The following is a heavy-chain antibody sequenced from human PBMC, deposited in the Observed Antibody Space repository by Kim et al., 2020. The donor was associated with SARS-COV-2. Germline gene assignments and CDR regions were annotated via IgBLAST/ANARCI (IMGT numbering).Heavy chain of an antibody. CDR1: GGSISSGGYY. CDR3: AREAGDYVDY. CDR2: IYYSGST. V-gene: IGHV4-31*03. D-gene: IGHD4-17*01. J-gene: IGHJ4*02. Sequence: SETLSLTCTVSGGSISSGGYYWSWIRQHPGKGLEWIGYIYYSGSTYYNPSLKSRVTISVDTSKNQFSLKLSAVTAADTAVYSCAREAGDYVDYWGQGSLLTVSS.